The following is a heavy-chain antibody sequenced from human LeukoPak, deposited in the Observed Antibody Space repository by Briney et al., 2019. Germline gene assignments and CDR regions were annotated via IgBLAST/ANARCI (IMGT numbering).Heavy chain of an antibody. CDR2: ISAKSGNT. D-gene: IGHD5-24*01. CDR3: ARAPPGYNNEWDFDY. Sequence: ASVKVSCKASGYTFTNYGVTWARQVPGQGLEWMGWISAKSGNTKYEQKVQGRVTMTIDRSTDTAYMELNSLRFDDTAVYYCARAPPGYNNEWDFDYWGQGTLVTVSS. J-gene: IGHJ4*02. V-gene: IGHV1-18*04. CDR1: GYTFTNYG.